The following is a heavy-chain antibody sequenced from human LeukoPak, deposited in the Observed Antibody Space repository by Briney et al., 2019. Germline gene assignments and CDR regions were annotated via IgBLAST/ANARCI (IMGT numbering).Heavy chain of an antibody. CDR3: ARVRYGDYFFDY. V-gene: IGHV4-30-4*01. D-gene: IGHD4-17*01. CDR1: GGSISSGDYY. CDR2: IYYSGST. J-gene: IGHJ4*02. Sequence: SETLSLTCTVSGGSISSGDYYWSWIRQPPGKGLEWIGYIYYSGSTYHNPALKSRVSMSVDTSKNQFSLKLSSVTAADTAVYYCARVRYGDYFFDYWGQGTLVAVSS.